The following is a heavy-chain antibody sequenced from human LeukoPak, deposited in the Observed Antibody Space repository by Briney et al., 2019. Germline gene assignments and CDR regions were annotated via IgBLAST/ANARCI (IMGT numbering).Heavy chain of an antibody. D-gene: IGHD5-24*01. V-gene: IGHV4-38-2*01. CDR1: DYSISSGYY. CDR3: ARATARVHLYGDTFDY. Sequence: SETLSLTRDVSDYSISSGYYWAWLRQPPGKGLEWIGAIYHSGTTKYTPSLKSRVTISVDTSKNQFSLKLTSVTAADTAVYYCARATARVHLYGDTFDYWGQGTLVAVSS. J-gene: IGHJ4*02. CDR2: IYHSGTT.